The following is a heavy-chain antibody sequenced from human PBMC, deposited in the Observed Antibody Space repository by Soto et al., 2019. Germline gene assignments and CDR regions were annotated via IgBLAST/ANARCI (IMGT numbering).Heavy chain of an antibody. CDR2: IYWDDDK. CDR3: AHRALGDDSGDDTCAFDF. D-gene: IGHD1-26*01. CDR1: GFSLSTSGVG. V-gene: IGHV2-5*02. J-gene: IGHJ3*01. Sequence: QITLKESGPTLVKPTQTLTLTCTFSGFSLSTSGVGVGWIRQPPGKALEWLALIYWDDDKRYSPSLKSRLTITKDXXNXQXXLTITTIDPVDTATYYCAHRALGDDSGDDTCAFDFWGQGTMVTVSS.